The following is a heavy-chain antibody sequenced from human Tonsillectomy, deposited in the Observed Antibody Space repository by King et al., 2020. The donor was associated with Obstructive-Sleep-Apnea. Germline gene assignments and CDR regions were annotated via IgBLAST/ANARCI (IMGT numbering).Heavy chain of an antibody. CDR3: ARDSSGSLRDDAFDI. CDR1: GYTFTNYA. D-gene: IGHD3-22*01. CDR2: ISAYNSNT. J-gene: IGHJ3*02. V-gene: IGHV1-18*01. Sequence: VQLVESGAEVKKPGASVTVSCKASGYTFTNYAISWVRQAPGQGLEWMGWISAYNSNTNYAQKLQGRVTMTTDTSTSTAYMELRSLRSDDTAVYYCARDSSGSLRDDAFDIWGQGTMVTVSS.